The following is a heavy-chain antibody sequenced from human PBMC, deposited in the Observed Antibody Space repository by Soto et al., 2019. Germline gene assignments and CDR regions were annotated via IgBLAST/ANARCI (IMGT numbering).Heavy chain of an antibody. Sequence: QVQLVQSGAEVKKPGASVKVSCKASGYTFTGYDINWVRQATGQGLEWMGWMNPDTGNTVYAQKLQGRVTMTRETSISTAYMELSSLRSEDTAVYYCARGEWVGTVWGQGTLVTVSS. J-gene: IGHJ4*02. D-gene: IGHD6-19*01. V-gene: IGHV1-8*01. CDR2: MNPDTGNT. CDR3: ARGEWVGTV. CDR1: GYTFTGYD.